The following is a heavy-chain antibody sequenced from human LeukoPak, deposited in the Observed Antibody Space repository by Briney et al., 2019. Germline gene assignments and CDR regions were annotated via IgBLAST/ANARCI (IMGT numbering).Heavy chain of an antibody. Sequence: GGSLRLSCAASGFTFSSYSMNWVRQAPGKGLEWVSYISSSGSTIYYADSVKGRFTISRDNSKNTLYLQMNSLRAEDTAVYYCAKDLRSYLRVVDAFDIWGQGTMVTVSS. CDR1: GFTFSSYS. J-gene: IGHJ3*02. V-gene: IGHV3-48*01. CDR2: ISSSGSTI. D-gene: IGHD3-16*02. CDR3: AKDLRSYLRVVDAFDI.